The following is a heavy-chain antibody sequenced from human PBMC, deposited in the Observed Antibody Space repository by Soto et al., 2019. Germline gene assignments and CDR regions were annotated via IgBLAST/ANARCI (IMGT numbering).Heavy chain of an antibody. V-gene: IGHV3-23*01. J-gene: IGHJ5*02. CDR2: ITSGGDT. Sequence: GGSLRLSCATSGFTFSGYAMTWVRQAPGKGLNWVSAITSGGDTFFADSVKGRFTISRDNAQNSLYLQMNSLRAEDTAVYYCARGLDSGDYVDSFDPWGQGTLVTVSS. D-gene: IGHD4-17*01. CDR1: GFTFSGYA. CDR3: ARGLDSGDYVDSFDP.